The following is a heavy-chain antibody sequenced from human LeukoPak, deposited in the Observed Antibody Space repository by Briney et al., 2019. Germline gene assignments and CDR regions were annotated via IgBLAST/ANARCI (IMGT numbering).Heavy chain of an antibody. Sequence: GASVKVSCKASGYTFTSYGISWVRQAPGQGLEWMGWINTNTGNPTYAQGFTGRFVFSLDTSVSTAYLQISSLKAEDTAVYYCARDAWVGAARPRYFDYWGQGTLVTVSS. CDR2: INTNTGNP. CDR3: ARDAWVGAARPRYFDY. V-gene: IGHV7-4-1*02. D-gene: IGHD6-6*01. J-gene: IGHJ4*02. CDR1: GYTFTSYG.